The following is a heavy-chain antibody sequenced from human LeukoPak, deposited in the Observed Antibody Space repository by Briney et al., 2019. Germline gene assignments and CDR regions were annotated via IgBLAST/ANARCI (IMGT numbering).Heavy chain of an antibody. Sequence: ASVKVSCKASGYTFTSYYMHWVRQAPGQGLEWMGIINPSGGSTSYAQKFQGRVTMTRDTSPSTVYMELSSLRSEDTAVYYCARDLGDYVWGSYRYPGYWGQGTLVTVSS. CDR1: GYTFTSYY. V-gene: IGHV1-46*01. CDR2: INPSGGST. CDR3: ARDLGDYVWGSYRYPGY. J-gene: IGHJ4*02. D-gene: IGHD3-16*02.